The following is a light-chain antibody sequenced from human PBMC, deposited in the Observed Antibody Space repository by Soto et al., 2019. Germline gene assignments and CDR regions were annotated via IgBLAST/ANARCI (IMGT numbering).Light chain of an antibody. Sequence: IQMTQSPSSLSASVGDSVTITFRASQGISSALAWYQPTPGRAPKVVIYDASTLESGVPSRFSGSRSGTDFTLTVSSLQPEDFATYYCQQFDDYTFTFGPGTKVDIK. CDR1: QGISSA. V-gene: IGKV1D-13*01. CDR2: DAS. CDR3: QQFDDYTFT. J-gene: IGKJ3*01.